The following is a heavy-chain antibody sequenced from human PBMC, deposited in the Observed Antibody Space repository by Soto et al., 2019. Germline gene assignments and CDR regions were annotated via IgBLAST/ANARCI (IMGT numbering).Heavy chain of an antibody. CDR2: IYYSGST. CDR1: GGSISSSSYY. J-gene: IGHJ6*03. Sequence: SETLSLTCTVSGGSISSSSYYWGWIRQPPGKGLEWIGSIYYSGSTYYNPSLKSRVTISVDTSKNQFSLKLSSVTAADTAVYYCVAYNWNYPDYYYYMDVWGKGTTVTVSS. CDR3: VAYNWNYPDYYYYMDV. V-gene: IGHV4-39*01. D-gene: IGHD1-7*01.